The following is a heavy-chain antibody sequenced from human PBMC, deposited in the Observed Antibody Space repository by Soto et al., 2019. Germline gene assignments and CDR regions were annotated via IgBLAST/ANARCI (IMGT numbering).Heavy chain of an antibody. V-gene: IGHV1-69*04. D-gene: IGHD6-13*01. J-gene: IGHJ5*02. CDR3: TREIPAAGTNWFDP. CDR1: GGTFSSYT. Sequence: SVKVSCKASGGTFSSYTITWVRQAPGQGLEWMGRIIPILGIANYAQKFQGRVTITADKATSTAYMDLSSLRSEDTAVYYCTREIPAAGTNWFDPWGQGTLVTVSS. CDR2: IIPILGIA.